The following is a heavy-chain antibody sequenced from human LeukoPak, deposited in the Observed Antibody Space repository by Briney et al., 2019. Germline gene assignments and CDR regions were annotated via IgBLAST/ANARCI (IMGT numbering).Heavy chain of an antibody. D-gene: IGHD3-10*01. CDR2: ISSNGGST. V-gene: IGHV3-64*01. CDR3: ARGAVLLWFGELSSNWFDP. J-gene: IGHJ5*02. CDR1: GFTFSSYA. Sequence: GGSLRISCAASGFTFSSYAMHWVRQAPGKGLEYVSAISSNGGSTYYANSVKGRFTISRDNSKNTLYLQMGSLRAEDMAVYYCARGAVLLWFGELSSNWFDPWGQGTLVTVSS.